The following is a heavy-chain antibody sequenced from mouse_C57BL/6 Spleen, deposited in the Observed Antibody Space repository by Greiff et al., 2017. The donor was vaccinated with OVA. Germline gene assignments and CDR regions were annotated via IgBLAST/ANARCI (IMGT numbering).Heavy chain of an antibody. Sequence: EVKLVESGGGLVKPGGSLKLSCAASGFTFSSYAMSWVRQTPEKRLEWVATLSDGGSYTYYPDNVKGRFTISRDNAKNNLYLQMSHLKSEDTAMYYCARDGGITNYCDYWGQGTTFTVSS. D-gene: IGHD2-4*01. CDR3: ARDGGITNYCDY. CDR2: LSDGGSYT. CDR1: GFTFSSYA. V-gene: IGHV5-4*01. J-gene: IGHJ2*01.